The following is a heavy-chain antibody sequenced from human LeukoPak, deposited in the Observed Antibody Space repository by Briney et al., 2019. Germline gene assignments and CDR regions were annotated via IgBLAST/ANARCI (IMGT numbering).Heavy chain of an antibody. J-gene: IGHJ5*01. V-gene: IGHV3-53*01. CDR2: IYSAGGP. Sequence: PGGPLRPSWAAPGFPANNNYMSWVPKPPGKGLGWVSIIYSAGGPYYADSVKGRFTNSRDDSKNTQYLQMNSLRAEDTAVYYCAKGRDRGEGYNCLDSWGQRTRVTVSS. CDR3: AKGRDRGEGYNCLDS. D-gene: IGHD3-3*01. CDR1: GFPANNNY.